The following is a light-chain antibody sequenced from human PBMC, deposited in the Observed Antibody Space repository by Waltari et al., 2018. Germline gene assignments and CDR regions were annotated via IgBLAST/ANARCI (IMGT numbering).Light chain of an antibody. V-gene: IGKV1-27*01. Sequence: DIQMTQSPSSLSASVGDRVTITCRARQGIRDNLAWYQQKPGKVPKLLIFAASTLQSVVTSRFSGGGSGTDFTLTISSLQPEDVATYYCQKYDSAPWTFGQGTKVEVK. CDR2: AAS. CDR1: QGIRDN. J-gene: IGKJ1*01. CDR3: QKYDSAPWT.